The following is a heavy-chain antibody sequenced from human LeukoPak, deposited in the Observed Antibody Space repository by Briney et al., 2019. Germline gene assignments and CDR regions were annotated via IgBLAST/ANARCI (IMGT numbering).Heavy chain of an antibody. CDR3: ARDRVSGSPDYYYYYMDV. Sequence: ASVKVSRKASGYTFTGYYMHWVRQAPGQGLEWMGWINPNSGGTNYAQKFQGRVTMTRDTSISTAYMELSRLRSDDTAVYYCARDRVSGSPDYYYYYMDVWGKGTTVTVSS. CDR1: GYTFTGYY. D-gene: IGHD1-26*01. CDR2: INPNSGGT. V-gene: IGHV1-2*02. J-gene: IGHJ6*03.